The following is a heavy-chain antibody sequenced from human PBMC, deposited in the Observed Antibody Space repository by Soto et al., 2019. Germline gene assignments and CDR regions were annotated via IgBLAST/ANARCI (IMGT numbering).Heavy chain of an antibody. J-gene: IGHJ4*02. Sequence: SETLSLTCSVSGGSISGHYWTWIRRSPGKGLEWIGYIFYSGSTNYNPSLKSRVTISVDTSKNQFSLKMSSVTAADTAVYYCARVGSSGWSPDYWGRGTLVTVSS. D-gene: IGHD6-19*01. CDR1: GGSISGHY. CDR2: IFYSGST. CDR3: ARVGSSGWSPDY. V-gene: IGHV4-59*11.